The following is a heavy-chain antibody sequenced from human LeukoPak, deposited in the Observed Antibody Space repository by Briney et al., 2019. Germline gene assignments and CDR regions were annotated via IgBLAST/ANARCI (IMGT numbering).Heavy chain of an antibody. V-gene: IGHV1-18*01. CDR3: ARRGRWLQYDAFDI. CDR2: ISAYNGDT. D-gene: IGHD5-24*01. J-gene: IGHJ3*02. Sequence: ASVQVSCKTSGYIFAHNGISWVRQAPGQGPEWMGWISAYNGDTNYAQNFQGRVTMTRDTSTSTVYMELRSLRSDDTAVYYCARRGRWLQYDAFDIWGQGTMVTVSS. CDR1: GYIFAHNG.